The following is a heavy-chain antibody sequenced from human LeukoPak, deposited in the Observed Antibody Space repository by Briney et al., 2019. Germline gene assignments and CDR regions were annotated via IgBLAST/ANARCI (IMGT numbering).Heavy chain of an antibody. CDR1: GGSISSGGYS. CDR2: IYHSGST. V-gene: IGHV4-30-2*01. CDR3: ARVTEGYYGSGSYLDY. J-gene: IGHJ4*02. Sequence: SETLSLTCAVSGGSISSGGYSWSWIRQPPGKGLEWIGYIYHSGSTYYNPSLKSRVTISVDRSKNQFSLKLSSVTAADTAVYYCARVTEGYYGSGSYLDYWGRGTLVTVSS. D-gene: IGHD3-10*01.